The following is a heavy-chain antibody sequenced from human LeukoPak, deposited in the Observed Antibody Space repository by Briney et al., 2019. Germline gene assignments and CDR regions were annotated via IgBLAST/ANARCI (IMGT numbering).Heavy chain of an antibody. Sequence: GASVKVSCKASEYTFTGYYLHWVRQAPGQGLEWMGLFNPNSGGTEYEQKFQGRVTMTRDTSISTAYMELSSLRSDDTAVYYCARERTYYYFDLWGRGTLVTVSS. J-gene: IGHJ2*01. V-gene: IGHV1-2*06. CDR2: FNPNSGGT. CDR1: EYTFTGYY. CDR3: ARERTYYYFDL. D-gene: IGHD3-10*01.